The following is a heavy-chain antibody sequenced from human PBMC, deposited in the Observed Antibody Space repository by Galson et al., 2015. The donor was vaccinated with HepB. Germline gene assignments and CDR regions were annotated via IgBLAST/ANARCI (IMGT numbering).Heavy chain of an antibody. V-gene: IGHV1-2*04. J-gene: IGHJ4*02. CDR2: INPNSGGT. Sequence: SVKVSCKASGYTFTGYYMHWVRQAPGQGLEWMGWINPNSGGTNYAKKSQGWVTMTRDTYISTAYMELSRLRSDDTAVYYCARTYGSGSSRGFDYWGQGTLVTVSS. D-gene: IGHD3-10*01. CDR3: ARTYGSGSSRGFDY. CDR1: GYTFTGYY.